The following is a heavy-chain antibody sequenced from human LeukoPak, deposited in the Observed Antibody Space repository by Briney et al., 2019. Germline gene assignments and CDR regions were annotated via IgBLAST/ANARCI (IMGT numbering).Heavy chain of an antibody. J-gene: IGHJ6*03. D-gene: IGHD3-10*01. CDR3: ARGAWGDPMVRGRDYYYMDV. CDR1: GGSIISSSYY. CDR2: IYYSGST. V-gene: IGHV4-39*07. Sequence: SETLSLTCTVSGGSIISSSYYWAWIRQPPGKGLERLGRIYYSGSTYYHPSLKSRVTISVDTSKNQFSLKLSSVTAADTAVYYCARGAWGDPMVRGRDYYYMDVWGKGTTVTVSS.